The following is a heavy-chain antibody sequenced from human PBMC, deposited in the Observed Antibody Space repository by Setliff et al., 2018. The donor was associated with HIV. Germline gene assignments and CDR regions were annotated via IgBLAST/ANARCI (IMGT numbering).Heavy chain of an antibody. J-gene: IGHJ6*03. V-gene: IGHV4-59*08. D-gene: IGHD3-10*01. CDR2: IYYSGST. CDR3: ASLNGSESPYIYYYYMDV. Sequence: KSSETLSLTCTVSGGSISRYYWSWIRQPPGKGLEWIGYIYYSGSTNYNPSLKSRVNIFVDTSKNQISLKLSSVTAADTAVYYCASLNGSESPYIYYYYMDVWGKGTTVTVSS. CDR1: GGSISRYY.